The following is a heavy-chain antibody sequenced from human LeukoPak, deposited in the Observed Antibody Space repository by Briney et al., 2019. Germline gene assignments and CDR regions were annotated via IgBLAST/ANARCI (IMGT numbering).Heavy chain of an antibody. Sequence: ASVKVSCKASGYTFTGYYMHWVRQAPGQGLEWMGWINPNSGGTNYAQKFQGRVTMTRDTSISTAYMELSRLRSDDTAVYYCARAQYCSGGSCYLPKFFDYWGQGTLVTVSS. J-gene: IGHJ4*02. CDR3: ARAQYCSGGSCYLPKFFDY. D-gene: IGHD2-15*01. CDR2: INPNSGGT. V-gene: IGHV1-2*02. CDR1: GYTFTGYY.